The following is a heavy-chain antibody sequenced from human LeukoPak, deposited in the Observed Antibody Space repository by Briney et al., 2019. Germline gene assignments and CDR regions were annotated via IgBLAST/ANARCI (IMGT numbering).Heavy chain of an antibody. J-gene: IGHJ5*02. D-gene: IGHD3-9*01. V-gene: IGHV4-34*01. CDR2: ITHSGRT. CDR3: VRGMLDWAGFDP. Sequence: PSETLSLTCGANGGSFSGDCWTWIRQPPGKGLEWIGEITHSGRTKYTPSLKSRVTISLDTSKTQISLKLFSVTAADTAVYYCVRGMLDWAGFDPWGQGTLVTVSS. CDR1: GGSFSGDC.